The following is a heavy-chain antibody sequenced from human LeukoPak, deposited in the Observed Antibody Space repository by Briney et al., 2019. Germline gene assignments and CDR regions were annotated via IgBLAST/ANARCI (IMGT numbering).Heavy chain of an antibody. V-gene: IGHV3-23*01. Sequence: GGSLRLSCAASGFTFSSYAMSWVRQAPGKGLEWVSAISGSGNNTYYADSVKSRFTISRDNSKNTLYLQMNSLRAEDTAIYYCAKDSVLLWFGELLYFDYWGQGTLVTVSS. CDR2: ISGSGNNT. CDR3: AKDSVLLWFGELLYFDY. CDR1: GFTFSSYA. D-gene: IGHD3-10*01. J-gene: IGHJ4*02.